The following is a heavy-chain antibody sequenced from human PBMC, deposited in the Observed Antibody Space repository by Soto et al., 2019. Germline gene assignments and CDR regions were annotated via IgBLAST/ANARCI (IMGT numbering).Heavy chain of an antibody. V-gene: IGHV1-46*01. Sequence: QVQLVQSGAEVKKPGASVEVSCKASGYTFINYYIHWVRQAPGQGLEWMGIINPNGGSTTYAQNFHGSVTMTRDTSTSTVYMELNSLRSEDTAVYFCARDGWFSALRVPLGMDVWGQGTTVTVSS. CDR2: INPNGGST. CDR3: ARDGWFSALRVPLGMDV. D-gene: IGHD6-19*01. CDR1: GYTFINYY. J-gene: IGHJ6*02.